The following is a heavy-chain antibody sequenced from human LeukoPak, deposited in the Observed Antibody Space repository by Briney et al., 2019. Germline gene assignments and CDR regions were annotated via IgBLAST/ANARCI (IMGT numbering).Heavy chain of an antibody. CDR3: TRSPEWDPKQLGFKYFDY. Sequence: GSLRLSCAASGFNFPGDGMSWVRQAPGKGLEWISSINWNGGDKRYAVSVRGRFTISRDNARNSLYLHMDSLRGEDTALYYCTRSPEWDPKQLGFKYFDYWGQGALVTVSS. CDR1: GFNFPGDG. V-gene: IGHV3-20*04. J-gene: IGHJ4*02. CDR2: INWNGGDK. D-gene: IGHD1-26*01.